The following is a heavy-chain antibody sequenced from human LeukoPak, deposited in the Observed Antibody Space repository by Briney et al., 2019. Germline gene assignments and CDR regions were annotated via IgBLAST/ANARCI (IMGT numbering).Heavy chain of an antibody. J-gene: IGHJ5*02. Sequence: PGGSLRLSCAASEFSVGSNYMTWVRQAPGKGLEWVSAISGSGGSTYYADSVKGRFTISRDNSKNTLYLQMNSLRAEDTAVYYCAKEFDSSGWQGLRWFDPWGQGTLVTVSS. D-gene: IGHD6-19*01. CDR1: EFSVGSNY. CDR2: ISGSGGST. CDR3: AKEFDSSGWQGLRWFDP. V-gene: IGHV3-23*01.